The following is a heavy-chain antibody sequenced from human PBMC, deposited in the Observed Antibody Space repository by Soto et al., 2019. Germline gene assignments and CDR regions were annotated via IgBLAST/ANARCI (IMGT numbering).Heavy chain of an antibody. Sequence: GESLKISCKGSGYSFTSYWISWVRQMPGKGLEWMGRIDPSDSYTNYSPSFQGHATISADKSISTAYLQWSSLKASDTAMYYCARHEVPLVGATKTLAPDFDYWGQGTLVTVSS. V-gene: IGHV5-10-1*01. CDR1: GYSFTSYW. D-gene: IGHD1-26*01. J-gene: IGHJ4*02. CDR2: IDPSDSYT. CDR3: ARHEVPLVGATKTLAPDFDY.